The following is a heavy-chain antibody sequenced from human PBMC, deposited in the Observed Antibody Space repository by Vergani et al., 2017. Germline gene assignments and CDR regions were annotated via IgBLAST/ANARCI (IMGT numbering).Heavy chain of an antibody. D-gene: IGHD3-3*01. V-gene: IGHV3-53*01. CDR3: ARPQRTIFGVVILEYMDV. Sequence: EVQLVESGGGLIQPGGSLRLSCAASGFTVSSNYMSWVRQAPGKGLEWVSVIYSGGSTYYADSVKGRFTISSDNSKNTLYLQMNSLRAEDTAVYYCARPQRTIFGVVILEYMDVWGKGTTVTVSS. CDR2: IYSGGST. J-gene: IGHJ6*03. CDR1: GFTVSSNY.